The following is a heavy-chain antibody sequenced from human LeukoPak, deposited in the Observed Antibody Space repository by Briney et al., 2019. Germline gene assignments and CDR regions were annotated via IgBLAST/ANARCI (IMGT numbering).Heavy chain of an antibody. CDR3: ARETIVVVVAATPPDY. J-gene: IGHJ4*02. CDR1: GLIFSSYS. Sequence: GGSLRLSCAASGLIFSSYSMNWVRQAPVKGLEWISFISSVSSTIFYADSVKGRFNISRDNSKNTLYLQMNSLRAEDTAVYYCARETIVVVVAATPPDYWGQGTLVTVSS. V-gene: IGHV3-48*01. D-gene: IGHD2-15*01. CDR2: ISSVSSTI.